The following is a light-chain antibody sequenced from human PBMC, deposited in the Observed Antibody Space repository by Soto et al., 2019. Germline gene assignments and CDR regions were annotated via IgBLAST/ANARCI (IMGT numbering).Light chain of an antibody. J-gene: IGLJ3*02. CDR3: NSFTSYTTWV. CDR2: DVI. Sequence: QSALTQPASVSGSPGQSITISCTGTSSDIGFYRYVSWFQQYPGKAPKLIIYDVINRPSGVSNRFSGSKSGNTASLTISGLQAEDEADYYCNSFTSYTTWVFGGGTKLTVL. V-gene: IGLV2-14*01. CDR1: SSDIGFYRY.